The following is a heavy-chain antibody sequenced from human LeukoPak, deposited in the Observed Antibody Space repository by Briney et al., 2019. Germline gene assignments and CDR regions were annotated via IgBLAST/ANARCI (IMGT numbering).Heavy chain of an antibody. CDR3: ARDLLGDYGTFDI. V-gene: IGHV4-4*07. Sequence: PSETLSLTCTVSGGSITTHYCSWIRQPAGREVEWIGRVYNTGSTKYNPSLESRVTMSVDTSSNRFSLRLRSVTAADTAVYYCARDLLGDYGTFDIWGQGAMVTVSS. CDR1: GGSITTHY. D-gene: IGHD4-17*01. J-gene: IGHJ3*02. CDR2: VYNTGST.